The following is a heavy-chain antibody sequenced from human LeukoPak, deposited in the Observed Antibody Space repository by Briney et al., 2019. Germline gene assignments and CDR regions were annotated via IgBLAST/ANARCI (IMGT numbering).Heavy chain of an antibody. CDR3: ASPVGWSGYYSDAFDI. Sequence: ASVKVSCKASGYTFTSYYMHWVRQAPGQGLEWMGIISPSGGSTSYAQKFQGRVTMTRDTSTSTVYMELSSLRSEDTAVYYCASPVGWSGYYSDAFDIWGQGTMVTVSS. CDR2: ISPSGGST. D-gene: IGHD3-3*01. J-gene: IGHJ3*02. V-gene: IGHV1-46*01. CDR1: GYTFTSYY.